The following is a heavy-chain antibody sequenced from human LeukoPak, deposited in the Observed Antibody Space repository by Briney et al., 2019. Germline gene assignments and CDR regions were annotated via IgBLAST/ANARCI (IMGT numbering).Heavy chain of an antibody. CDR3: AKGWFGETLHGPHDY. Sequence: GGSLRLSCAASGFTFSTYAMSWVRQAPGKGLEWVSGISASGSLTYYADSVKGRSTISRDNSKSILFLQMNSLTVEDTAVYYWAKGWFGETLHGPHDYWGQGTLVTVSS. J-gene: IGHJ4*02. CDR2: ISASGSLT. V-gene: IGHV3-23*01. CDR1: GFTFSTYA. D-gene: IGHD3-10*01.